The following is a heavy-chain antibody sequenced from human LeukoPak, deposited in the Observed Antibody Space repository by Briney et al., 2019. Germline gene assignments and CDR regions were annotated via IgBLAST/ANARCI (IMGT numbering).Heavy chain of an antibody. CDR3: AREDMTTVTTRWAFDI. CDR2: ISYDGSIQ. D-gene: IGHD4-17*01. V-gene: IGHV3-30-3*01. Sequence: GRSLRLSCAASGFTFSSYAMHWVRRAPGKGLEWVAVISYDGSIQYYADSVKGRFTISRDNSKNTLYPQMNSLRAEDTAVYYCAREDMTTVTTRWAFDIWGQGSMVTVSS. CDR1: GFTFSSYA. J-gene: IGHJ3*02.